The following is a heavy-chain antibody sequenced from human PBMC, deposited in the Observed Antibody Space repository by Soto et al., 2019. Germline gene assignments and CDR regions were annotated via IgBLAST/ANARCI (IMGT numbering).Heavy chain of an antibody. J-gene: IGHJ3*02. CDR1: GGSISSYY. D-gene: IGHD3-16*01. CDR2: IYYSGST. CDR3: ARPVRGDDVAFDI. Sequence: SETLSLTCTVSGGSISSYYWSWIRQPPGKGLEWIGYIYYSGSTNYNPSLKSRVTISVDTTKNQFSLKLSSVTAADTAVYYCARPVRGDDVAFDIWGQGTMVTVSS. V-gene: IGHV4-59*08.